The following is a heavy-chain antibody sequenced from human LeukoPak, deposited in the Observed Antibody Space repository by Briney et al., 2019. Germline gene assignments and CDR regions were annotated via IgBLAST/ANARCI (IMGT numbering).Heavy chain of an antibody. CDR3: ARGKGYYGSGSYFGY. J-gene: IGHJ4*02. Sequence: SETLSLTCTVSGGSISSDSYYWGWIRQPPGKGLEWIGSVKYSGSTYYNPSLKSRVTISVDTSKNQFSLKLSSVTAADTAVYYCARGKGYYGSGSYFGYWGQETLVTVSS. CDR2: VKYSGST. D-gene: IGHD3-10*01. V-gene: IGHV4-39*07. CDR1: GGSISSDSYY.